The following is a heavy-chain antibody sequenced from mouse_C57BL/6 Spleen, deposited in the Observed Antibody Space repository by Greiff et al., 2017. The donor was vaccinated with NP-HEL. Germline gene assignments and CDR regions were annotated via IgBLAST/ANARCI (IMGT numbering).Heavy chain of an antibody. CDR2: IDPSDSYT. Sequence: QVQLQQPGAELVKPGASVKLSCKASGYTFTSYWMQWVKQRPGQGLEWIGEIDPSDSYTNYNQKFKGKATLTVDTSSSTAYMQLSSLTSEDSAVYYCARHTTVVDWYFDAWGTGTTVTVSS. D-gene: IGHD1-1*01. V-gene: IGHV1-50*01. CDR3: ARHTTVVDWYFDA. CDR1: GYTFTSYW. J-gene: IGHJ1*03.